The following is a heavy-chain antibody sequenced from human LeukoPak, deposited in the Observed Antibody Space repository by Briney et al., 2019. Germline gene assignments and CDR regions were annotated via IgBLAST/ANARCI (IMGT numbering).Heavy chain of an antibody. CDR2: ISYDGSNK. CDR1: GFTFSSYG. J-gene: IGHJ3*02. Sequence: GGSLRLSCAASGFTFSSYGMHWVRQAPGKGLEWVAVISYDGSNKYYADSVKGRFTISRDNSKNTLYLQMNSLRAEDTAVFYCAKPDGDYVGQLDAFDIWGQGTMVTVSS. CDR3: AKPDGDYVGQLDAFDI. D-gene: IGHD4-17*01. V-gene: IGHV3-33*05.